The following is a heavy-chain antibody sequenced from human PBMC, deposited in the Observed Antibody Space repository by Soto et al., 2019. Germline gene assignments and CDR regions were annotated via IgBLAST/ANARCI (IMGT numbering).Heavy chain of an antibody. Sequence: PSETLSLTCVVSGGSLSSYYLSWIRQPPGKGLEWIGYIYYSGSTNYNPSLKSRVTISVDTSKNQFSLKLSSVTAADTAVYYCARDQGLAAAGVYYYYGMDVWGQGTTVTVSS. CDR3: ARDQGLAAAGVYYYYGMDV. J-gene: IGHJ6*02. CDR2: IYYSGST. D-gene: IGHD6-13*01. CDR1: GGSLSSYY. V-gene: IGHV4-59*01.